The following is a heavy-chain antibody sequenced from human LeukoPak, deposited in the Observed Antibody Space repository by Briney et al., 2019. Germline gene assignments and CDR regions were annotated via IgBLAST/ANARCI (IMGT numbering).Heavy chain of an antibody. V-gene: IGHV1-46*01. CDR3: ARDVGLTVGFDY. J-gene: IGHJ4*02. Sequence: ASVKVSCKASGYTLTSYYMHWVRQAPGQGLEWMGIINPSGGSTSYAQKFQGRVTMTRDTSTSTVYMELSSLRSEDTAVYYCARDVGLTVGFDYWGQGTLVTVSS. D-gene: IGHD3-9*01. CDR2: INPSGGST. CDR1: GYTLTSYY.